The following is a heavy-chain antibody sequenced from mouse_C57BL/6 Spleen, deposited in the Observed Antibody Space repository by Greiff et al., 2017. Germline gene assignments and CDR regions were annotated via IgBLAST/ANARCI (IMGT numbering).Heavy chain of an antibody. J-gene: IGHJ1*03. D-gene: IGHD1-1*01. V-gene: IGHV1-81*01. CDR2: IYPRSGNT. CDR1: GYTFTSYG. CDR3: ARFHYYGSTHWYFDV. Sequence: VNLVESGAELARPGASVKLSCKASGYTFTSYGISWVKQRTGQGLEWIGEIYPRSGNTYYNEKFKGKATLTADKSSSTAYMELRSLTSEDSAVYFCARFHYYGSTHWYFDVWGTGTTVTVSS.